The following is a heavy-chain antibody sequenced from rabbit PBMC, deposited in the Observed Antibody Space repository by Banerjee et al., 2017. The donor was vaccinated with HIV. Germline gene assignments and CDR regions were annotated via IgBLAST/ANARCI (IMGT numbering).Heavy chain of an antibody. CDR2: IYSGAGST. V-gene: IGHV1S40*01. D-gene: IGHD1-1*01. J-gene: IGHJ4*01. CDR3: ARLDSSTGGYYGFNL. Sequence: GCIYSGAGSTYYANWAKGRFTISKTSSTTVTLQMTSLTAADTATYFCARLDSSTGGYYGFNLWGPGTLVTVS.